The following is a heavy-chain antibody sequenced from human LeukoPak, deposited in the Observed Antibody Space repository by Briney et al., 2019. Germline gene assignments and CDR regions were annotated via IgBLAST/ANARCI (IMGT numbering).Heavy chain of an antibody. V-gene: IGHV4-4*07. CDR2: VYTSGST. CDR3: AYSRSADAFDI. J-gene: IGHJ3*02. Sequence: SETLSLTCTVSGGSISSDHWSWIRQPAGKGLEWIGRVYTSGSTNYSPSLKSRVSMSVDTSKNQFSLKLTSVTAADTAVYYCAYSRSADAFDIWGRGTLVTVSS. D-gene: IGHD6-6*01. CDR1: GGSISSDH.